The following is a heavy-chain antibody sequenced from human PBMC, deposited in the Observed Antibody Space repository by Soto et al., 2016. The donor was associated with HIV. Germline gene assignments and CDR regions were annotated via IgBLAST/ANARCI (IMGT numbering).Heavy chain of an antibody. CDR1: GFTFDDYG. Sequence: EVQLVESGGGVVRPGGSLRLSCAASGFTFDDYGMSWVRQAPGKGLEWVSGINWNGGSTGYADSVKGRFTVSRDNAKNSLYLQMNSLRAEDTALYYCARTEGGSVRARCLFDIVGPRDNGHRLF. V-gene: IGHV3-20*04. J-gene: IGHJ3*02. CDR3: ARTEGGSVRARCLFDI. CDR2: INWNGGST. D-gene: IGHD1-26*01.